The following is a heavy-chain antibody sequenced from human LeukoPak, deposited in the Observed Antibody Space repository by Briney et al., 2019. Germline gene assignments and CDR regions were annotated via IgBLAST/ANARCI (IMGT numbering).Heavy chain of an antibody. CDR1: GGSISSYY. CDR2: IYYSGST. J-gene: IGHJ4*02. V-gene: IGHV4-59*08. CDR3: ARRPYSSSWYFDY. Sequence: SETLSLTRTVSGGSISSYYWSWIRQPPGKGLEWIGYIYYSGSTNYNPSLKSRVTISVDTSKNQFSLKLSSVTAADTAVYYCARRPYSSSWYFDYWGQGTLVTVSS. D-gene: IGHD6-13*01.